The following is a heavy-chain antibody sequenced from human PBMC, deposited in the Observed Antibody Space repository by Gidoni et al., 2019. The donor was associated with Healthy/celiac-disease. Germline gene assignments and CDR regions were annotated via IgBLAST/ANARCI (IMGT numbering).Heavy chain of an antibody. V-gene: IGHV3-21*01. CDR3: VSGYYRSPYYYYGMDV. CDR1: GFTFSSYS. D-gene: IGHD3-3*01. CDR2: ISSSSSYI. Sequence: EVQLVESGGGLVKPGGSLRLSCAASGFTFSSYSMNWVRQAPGKGLEWVSSISSSSSYIYYADSVKGRFTISRDNAKNSLYLQMNSLRAEDTAVYYCVSGYYRSPYYYYGMDVWGQGTTVTVSS. J-gene: IGHJ6*02.